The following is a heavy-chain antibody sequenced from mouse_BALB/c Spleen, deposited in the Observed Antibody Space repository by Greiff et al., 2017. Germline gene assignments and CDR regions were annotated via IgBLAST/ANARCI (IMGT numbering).Heavy chain of an antibody. CDR1: GYSITSDYA. J-gene: IGHJ1*01. Sequence: EVKLLESGPGLVKPSQSLSLTCTVTGYSITSDYAWNWIRQFPGNQLEWMGYISYSGSTSYNPSLKSRISITRDTSKNQFFLQLNSVTTEDTATYYCGVYYYGAKEGWYFDVWGAGTPVTVSP. D-gene: IGHD1-1*01. CDR2: ISYSGST. CDR3: GVYYYGAKEGWYFDV. V-gene: IGHV3-2*02.